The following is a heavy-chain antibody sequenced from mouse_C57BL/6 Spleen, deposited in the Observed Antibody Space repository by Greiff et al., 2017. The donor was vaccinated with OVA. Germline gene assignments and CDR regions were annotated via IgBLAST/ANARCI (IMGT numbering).Heavy chain of an antibody. V-gene: IGHV1-22*01. D-gene: IGHD2-4*01. CDR3: ERGGGLGKDWCFAD. CDR1: GYTFTDYY. CDR2: INPNNGGT. Sequence: VQLQQSGPELVKPGASVKMSCKASGYTFTDYYMHWVKQRHGKSLEWIGYINPNNGGTSYNQKFKGKATLTVNKSSSTAYMELRSLTSEDSAVYDGERGGGLGKDWCFADWGTGTTVTVSS. J-gene: IGHJ1*03.